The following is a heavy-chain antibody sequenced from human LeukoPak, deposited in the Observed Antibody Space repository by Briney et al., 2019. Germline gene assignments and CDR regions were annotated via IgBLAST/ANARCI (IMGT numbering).Heavy chain of an antibody. J-gene: IGHJ5*02. CDR2: ISPYNSHT. V-gene: IGHV1-18*01. CDR3: ARGGTWYYDSSGLDWFDP. D-gene: IGHD3-22*01. CDR1: GYTFINFG. Sequence: ASVKVSCKTSGYTFINFGITWVRQAPGRGLEWMGWISPYNSHTKYPQKVHDRVTMTTDNPTSTAYMELRSLRSDDTAVYYCARGGTWYYDSSGLDWFDPWGQGTLVTVSS.